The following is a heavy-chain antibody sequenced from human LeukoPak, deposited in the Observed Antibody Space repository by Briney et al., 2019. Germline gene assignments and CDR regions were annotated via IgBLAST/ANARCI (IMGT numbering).Heavy chain of an antibody. D-gene: IGHD7-27*01. J-gene: IGHJ4*02. Sequence: GGSLTPSQAPSGLTLSRLWMSWVRDAPGKWLEWVANIKQDGSEYSNVDSVKGRFTISRDNAKYSLYLQMNILRAEDTAVYYCAKVQLGIGVDYWCQGTVVTVSS. V-gene: IGHV3-7*05. CDR2: IKQDGSEY. CDR1: GLTLSRLW. CDR3: AKVQLGIGVDY.